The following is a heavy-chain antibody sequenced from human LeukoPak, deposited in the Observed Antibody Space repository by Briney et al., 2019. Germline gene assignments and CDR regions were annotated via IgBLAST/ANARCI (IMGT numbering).Heavy chain of an antibody. D-gene: IGHD6-13*01. V-gene: IGHV3-21*01. J-gene: IGHJ6*03. CDR3: ARVAAGAEAHTLHYHYMDV. CDR1: GLTFSIYS. Sequence: GGSLRLSCAASGLTFSIYSMSWVRQAPGRGLEWVSSISSTSIYTYYADSVRGRFTISRDNAEKSLYLQINSLGVEDTAVYSCARVAAGAEAHTLHYHYMDVWGKGTTVTVSS. CDR2: ISSTSIYT.